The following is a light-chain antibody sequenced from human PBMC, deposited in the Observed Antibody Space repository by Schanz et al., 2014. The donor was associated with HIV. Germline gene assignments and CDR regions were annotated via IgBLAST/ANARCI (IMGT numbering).Light chain of an antibody. CDR1: TSNIANNF. CDR2: DTD. Sequence: QSVLTQPPSVSAAPGQKVTISCSGSTSNIANNFVSWYQQLPGTAPKLLIYDTDRRSSGIPDRISASKSGASATLVITGLQTGDEADYFCATWDSSLSAWVFGGGTKLTVL. V-gene: IGLV1-51*01. CDR3: ATWDSSLSAWV. J-gene: IGLJ3*02.